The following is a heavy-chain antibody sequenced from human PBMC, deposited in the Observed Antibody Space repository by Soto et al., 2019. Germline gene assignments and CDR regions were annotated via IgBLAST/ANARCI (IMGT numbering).Heavy chain of an antibody. V-gene: IGHV5-51*01. Sequence: GESLKISCKGSGYSFTSCWISWVRQMPGKGLEWMGIIYPGDSDTRYSPSFQGQVTISADKSISTAYLQWSSLKASDTAMYYCASSGVGSSSSRPNGMDVCGQGTTVTVSS. CDR2: IYPGDSDT. D-gene: IGHD6-6*01. CDR3: ASSGVGSSSSRPNGMDV. J-gene: IGHJ6*02. CDR1: GYSFTSCW.